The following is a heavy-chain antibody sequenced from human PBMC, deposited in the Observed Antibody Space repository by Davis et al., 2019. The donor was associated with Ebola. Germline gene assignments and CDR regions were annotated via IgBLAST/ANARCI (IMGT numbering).Heavy chain of an antibody. V-gene: IGHV5-51*01. CDR1: GYSFTDYW. CDR2: IYPGNSDA. J-gene: IGHJ3*02. CDR3: ARRGETAMFRRGVFDI. D-gene: IGHD2-21*02. Sequence: GESLKISCKASGYSFTDYWLVWVRQMPGQGLQWMGIIYPGNSDARYSPSFQGHVTFSADKSISTAYLQWSSLKASDTAMYFCARRGETAMFRRGVFDIWGQGTMVTVSS.